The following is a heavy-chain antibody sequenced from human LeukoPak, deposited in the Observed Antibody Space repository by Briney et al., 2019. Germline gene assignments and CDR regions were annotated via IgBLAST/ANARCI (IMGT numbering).Heavy chain of an antibody. CDR2: IYYSGST. Sequence: SETLSLTCTVSGGSISSGGYYWSWIRQHPGKGLGWIGYIYYSGSTYYNPSLKSRVTISVDTSKNQFSLKLSSVTAADTAVYYCARDLRYCSTTSCYNWFDPWGQGTLVTVSS. CDR1: GGSISSGGYY. CDR3: ARDLRYCSTTSCYNWFDP. V-gene: IGHV4-31*03. D-gene: IGHD2-2*01. J-gene: IGHJ5*02.